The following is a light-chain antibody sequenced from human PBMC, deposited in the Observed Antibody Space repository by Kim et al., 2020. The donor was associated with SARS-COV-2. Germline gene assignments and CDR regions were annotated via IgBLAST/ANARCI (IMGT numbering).Light chain of an antibody. V-gene: IGLV3-1*01. Sequence: SYELTQPPSVSVSPGQTASIICSGDKLGDKFVCWYQQKAGQSPVLLMYQENMRPSGIPERFSGSKSGNTATLTISGTQAMDEADYYCQAWDGTTYVFGAG. CDR2: QEN. CDR1: KLGDKF. CDR3: QAWDGTTYV. J-gene: IGLJ1*01.